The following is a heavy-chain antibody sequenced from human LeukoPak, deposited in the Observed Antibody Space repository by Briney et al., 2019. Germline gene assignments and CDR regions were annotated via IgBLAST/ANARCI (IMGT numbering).Heavy chain of an antibody. J-gene: IGHJ4*02. CDR1: GGSFNGYY. D-gene: IGHD5-18*01. Sequence: SETLSLTCAVYGGSFNGYYWSWIRQPPGKGLEWIGEINHSGSTNYNPSLKGRITISVDTSKNQFSLKLSSVTAADTAVYYCARLVALVTLDYWGQGTLVTVSS. CDR3: ARLVALVTLDY. CDR2: INHSGST. V-gene: IGHV4-34*01.